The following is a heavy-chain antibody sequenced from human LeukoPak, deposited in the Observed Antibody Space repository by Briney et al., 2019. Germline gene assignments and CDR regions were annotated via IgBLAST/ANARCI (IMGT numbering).Heavy chain of an antibody. CDR3: AKASGSSGLPDY. J-gene: IGHJ4*02. V-gene: IGHV3-23*01. Sequence: GGSLRLSCAASGFTLRSYAMSWVRQPPGKGLEWVSAISGSGGSTYYADSVKGRFTIPRDNSKNTLYLQMNSLRAEDTAVYYCAKASGSSGLPDYWGQGSLVTVSS. D-gene: IGHD6-13*01. CDR2: ISGSGGST. CDR1: GFTLRSYA.